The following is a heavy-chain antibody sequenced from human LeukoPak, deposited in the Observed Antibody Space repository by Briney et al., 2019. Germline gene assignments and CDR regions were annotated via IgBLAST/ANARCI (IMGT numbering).Heavy chain of an antibody. CDR2: ISYDGSNK. CDR1: RFTFSSYA. V-gene: IGHV3-30-3*01. Sequence: AGGSLRLSCAASRFTFSSYAMHWVRQAPGKGLEWVAVISYDGSNKYYADSVKGRFTISRDNSKDTLYLQMNSLRAEDRAVYYCARYSSSWDYWGQGTLVTVSS. J-gene: IGHJ4*02. CDR3: ARYSSSWDY. D-gene: IGHD6-13*01.